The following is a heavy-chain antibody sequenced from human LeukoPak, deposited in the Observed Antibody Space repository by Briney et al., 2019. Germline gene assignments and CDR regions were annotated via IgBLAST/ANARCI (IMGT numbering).Heavy chain of an antibody. CDR2: IYYSGRT. CDR3: ARHPLYGNDAFDI. D-gene: IGHD2/OR15-2a*01. Sequence: SETLSLTCTVSGGSIGSHYWSWIRQPPGKGLEWIGYIYYSGRTNYNPSLKSRVTMSVDTSENQFSLKLSSVTAADTAIYYCARHPLYGNDAFDIWGQGTMVTVSS. V-gene: IGHV4-59*08. CDR1: GGSIGSHY. J-gene: IGHJ3*02.